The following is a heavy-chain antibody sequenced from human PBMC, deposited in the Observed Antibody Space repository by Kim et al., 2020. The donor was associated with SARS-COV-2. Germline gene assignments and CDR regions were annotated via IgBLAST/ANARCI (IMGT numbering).Heavy chain of an antibody. CDR1: GGTFSSYA. D-gene: IGHD4-4*01. J-gene: IGHJ6*02. CDR2: IIPILGIA. Sequence: ASVKVSCKASGGTFSSYAISWVRQAPGQGLEWMGRIIPILGIANYAQKFQGRVTITADKSTSTAYMELSSLRSEDTAVYYCARYSMTTVLPYYYGMDVWGQGTTVTVSS. CDR3: ARYSMTTVLPYYYGMDV. V-gene: IGHV1-69*04.